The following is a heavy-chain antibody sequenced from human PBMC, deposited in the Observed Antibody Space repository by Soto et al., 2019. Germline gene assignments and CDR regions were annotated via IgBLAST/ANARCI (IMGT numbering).Heavy chain of an antibody. CDR1: GFTVTDIH. V-gene: IGHV3-66*01. CDR3: VREPRYCSGGSCSIMGDAFDI. J-gene: IGHJ3*02. CDR2: IYNEFT. D-gene: IGHD2-15*01. Sequence: EVQLVESGGGLVQPGGSLRLSCVASGFTVTDIHMNWVRQAPGKGLEWVSVIYNEFTDYADSVRGRFSISTDSSKNALYLQMNSLRAEDSAVYYCVREPRYCSGGSCSIMGDAFDIWGQGTMVTVSS.